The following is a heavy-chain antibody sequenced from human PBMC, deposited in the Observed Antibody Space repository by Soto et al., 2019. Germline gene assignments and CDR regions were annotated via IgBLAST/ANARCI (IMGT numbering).Heavy chain of an antibody. CDR2: IDPSDSYT. J-gene: IGHJ6*02. CDR1: GYNFTSYW. Sequence: GESLKISCNGSGYNFTSYWISWVRQMPWKGLEWMGRIDPSDSYTNYSPSLQGHVTISADKSISTAYLQWSSLKASDTAMYYCARLHSMVRGVIAPKNSDYYYYGMDVWGQGTTVTVSS. V-gene: IGHV5-10-1*01. D-gene: IGHD3-10*01. CDR3: ARLHSMVRGVIAPKNSDYYYYGMDV.